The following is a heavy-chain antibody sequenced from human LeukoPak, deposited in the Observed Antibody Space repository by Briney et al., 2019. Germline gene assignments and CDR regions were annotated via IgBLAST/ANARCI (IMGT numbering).Heavy chain of an antibody. CDR3: ASTLRFLPYRRFDY. Sequence: SETLSLTCSVSGGSIISSNYYWGWIRQPPGKGLEWIGSIYQSGSGSSYYNPSLKSRVTIFGDSSKNQFFLRLSSVTAADTAVYYCASTLRFLPYRRFDYWGQGTLVTVPS. J-gene: IGHJ4*02. V-gene: IGHV4-39*01. CDR1: GGSIISSNYY. CDR2: IYQSGSGSS. D-gene: IGHD3-3*01.